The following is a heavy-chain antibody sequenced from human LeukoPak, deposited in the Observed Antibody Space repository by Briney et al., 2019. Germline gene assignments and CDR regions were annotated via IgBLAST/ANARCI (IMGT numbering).Heavy chain of an antibody. CDR2: IYYSGST. Sequence: SETLSLTCTVSGGSISSYYWSWIRQPPGKGLEWIGYIYYSGSTNYNPSLKSRVTISVDTSKNQFSLKLSSVTAADTAVYYCVRFSDYGGNLIRAFDIWGQGTMVTVSS. CDR1: GGSISSYY. V-gene: IGHV4-59*01. D-gene: IGHD4-23*01. J-gene: IGHJ3*02. CDR3: VRFSDYGGNLIRAFDI.